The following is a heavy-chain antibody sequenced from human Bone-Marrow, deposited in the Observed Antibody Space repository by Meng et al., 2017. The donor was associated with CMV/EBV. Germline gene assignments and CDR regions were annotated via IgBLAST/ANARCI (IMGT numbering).Heavy chain of an antibody. J-gene: IGHJ4*02. CDR3: ARHLRGGPFGTPFDY. V-gene: IGHV5-51*01. CDR2: IYPGDSDT. Sequence: KVSCKCAGYSFTGYWIGWVRQMPEKGLEWMGSIYPGDSDTRYSPSFQGHVTISVDKSISTAYLQWCSLKASDTAMYYCARHLRGGPFGTPFDYWGERALVTVSS. D-gene: IGHD6-13*01. CDR1: GYSFTGYW.